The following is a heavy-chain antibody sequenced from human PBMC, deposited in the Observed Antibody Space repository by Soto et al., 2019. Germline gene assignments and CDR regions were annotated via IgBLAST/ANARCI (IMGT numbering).Heavy chain of an antibody. CDR2: IYWNDEK. CDR1: GFSLTTDGVG. D-gene: IGHD4-4*01. J-gene: IGHJ4*02. Sequence: QITLRESGPTLVEPTQTLTLTCTFSGFSLTTDGVGVDWIRQPPGRALEWLGLIYWNDEKRYRPSLHSRLTITRDTSRNQVVLTMTNLDPVDTATYYCAHRTTVTSGINWGQGTPVTVSS. V-gene: IGHV2-5*01. CDR3: AHRTTVTSGIN.